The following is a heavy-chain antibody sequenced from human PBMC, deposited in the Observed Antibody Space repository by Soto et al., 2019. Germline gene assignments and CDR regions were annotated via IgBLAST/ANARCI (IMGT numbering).Heavy chain of an antibody. V-gene: IGHV3-23*01. J-gene: IGHJ5*02. CDR2: ISGGSPKE. D-gene: IGHD2-21*02. CDR1: VFPFDNYA. Sequence: PGGSLRLSCEASVFPFDNYAMSWVRHSPGKWLEWVSAISGGSPKEFYAESVKGRFTISRDNSTNTLFLEMNSLRADDAALYYCAKDFSRDSFSQKPSCGGACYTLEAWGQGTQVSVSS. CDR3: AKDFSRDSFSQKPSCGGACYTLEA.